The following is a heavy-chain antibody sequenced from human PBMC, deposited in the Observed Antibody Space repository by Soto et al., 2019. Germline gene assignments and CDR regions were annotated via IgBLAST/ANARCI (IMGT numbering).Heavy chain of an antibody. CDR1: GFTFSSYA. CDR3: AKDLIGSGWYAAFDI. CDR2: ISGSGGST. Sequence: GGSLRLSCAASGFTFSSYAMSWVRQAPGKGLEWVSAISGSGGSTYYADSVKGRFTISRHNSKNTLYLQMNSLRAEDTDVYYCAKDLIGSGWYAAFDIWGQGTMVTVSS. J-gene: IGHJ3*02. V-gene: IGHV3-23*01. D-gene: IGHD6-19*01.